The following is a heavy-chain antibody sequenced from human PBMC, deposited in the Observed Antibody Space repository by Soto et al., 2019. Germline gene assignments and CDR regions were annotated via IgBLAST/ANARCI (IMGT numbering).Heavy chain of an antibody. Sequence: ESGGGVVQPGRSLRLSCAASGFTFSSYGMHWVRQAPGKGLEWVAVISYDGSNKYYADSVKGRFTISRDNSKNTLYLQMNSLRAEDTAVYYCAKDRGKSDSSGYLGKDTLGYWGQGTLVTVSS. V-gene: IGHV3-30*18. CDR3: AKDRGKSDSSGYLGKDTLGY. CDR1: GFTFSSYG. D-gene: IGHD3-22*01. CDR2: ISYDGSNK. J-gene: IGHJ4*02.